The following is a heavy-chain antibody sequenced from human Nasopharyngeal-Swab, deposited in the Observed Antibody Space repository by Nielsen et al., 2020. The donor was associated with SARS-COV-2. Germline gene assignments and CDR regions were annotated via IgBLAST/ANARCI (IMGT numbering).Heavy chain of an antibody. J-gene: IGHJ4*02. CDR2: IKSKTDGGTT. CDR3: TTTQWLDRLFDY. Sequence: GESLKISCAASGFTFSNAWMSWVRQAPGKGLEWVGRIKSKTDGGTTDYAAPVKGRFTISRDDSKNTLYLQMNGLKTEDTAVYYCTTTQWLDRLFDYWGQGTLVTVSS. D-gene: IGHD6-19*01. V-gene: IGHV3-15*01. CDR1: GFTFSNAW.